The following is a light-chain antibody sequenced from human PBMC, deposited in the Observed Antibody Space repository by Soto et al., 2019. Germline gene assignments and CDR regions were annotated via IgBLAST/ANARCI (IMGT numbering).Light chain of an antibody. CDR3: QQRSNWPT. CDR2: DTS. J-gene: IGKJ1*01. V-gene: IGKV3-11*01. Sequence: ETLMTQSPANLSLSPGDTSTLSCRAGQRINTNLAWYQQKLRQAPRLLIYDTSNRATGIPVTLSGSGSGTDFTLTISSLEPEDFAVYYCQQRSNWPTFGQGTKVDIK. CDR1: QRINTN.